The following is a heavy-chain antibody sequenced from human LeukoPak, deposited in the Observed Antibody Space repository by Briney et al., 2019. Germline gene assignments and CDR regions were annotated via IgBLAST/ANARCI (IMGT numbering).Heavy chain of an antibody. D-gene: IGHD3-22*01. CDR2: IYYSGST. CDR1: GGSISSGGYY. CDR3: ARAAIVVVTRSNSVTGGWFDP. Sequence: SQTLSLTCTVSGGSISSGGYYWSWIRQHPGKGLEWIGYIYYSGSTYYNPSLKSRVTISVDTSKNQFSLKLSSVTAADTAVYYCARAAIVVVTRSNSVTGGWFDPWGQGTLVTVSS. J-gene: IGHJ5*02. V-gene: IGHV4-31*03.